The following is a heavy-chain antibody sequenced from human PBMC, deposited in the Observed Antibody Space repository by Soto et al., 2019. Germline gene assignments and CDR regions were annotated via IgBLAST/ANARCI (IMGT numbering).Heavy chain of an antibody. CDR1: GFSFRSYS. CDR2: ITSGGTYK. CDR3: ARVSTTYHSDY. Sequence: PGGSLRLSCVGSGFSFRSYSMALVLQAPGKGLQWVSSITSGGTYKQYADSLKGRFTISRDNANSTLYLQVDSLRPEDTPLYFWARVSTTYHSDYWRQGTVDTVSS. V-gene: IGHV3-21*06. D-gene: IGHD2-2*01. J-gene: IGHJ4*02.